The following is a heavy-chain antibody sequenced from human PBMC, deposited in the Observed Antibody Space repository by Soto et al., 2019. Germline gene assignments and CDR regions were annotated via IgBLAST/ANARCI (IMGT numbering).Heavy chain of an antibody. Sequence: ASVKVSCKASGYTFTSYYLHWVRQAPGQGLEWMGIINPSGGSTSNAQKFQGRVTMTRDTSTSTVYMELNSLRSEDTAVYYCAREAAGPFDYWGQGTLVTVSS. D-gene: IGHD6-19*01. CDR2: INPSGGST. CDR3: AREAAGPFDY. J-gene: IGHJ4*02. V-gene: IGHV1-46*01. CDR1: GYTFTSYY.